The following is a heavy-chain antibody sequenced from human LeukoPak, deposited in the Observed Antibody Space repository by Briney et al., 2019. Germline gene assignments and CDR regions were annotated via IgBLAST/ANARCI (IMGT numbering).Heavy chain of an antibody. D-gene: IGHD3-22*01. V-gene: IGHV1-18*01. J-gene: IGHJ4*02. CDR2: ISAYNGNT. CDR1: GYTFTSYG. Sequence: ASVKVSRKASGYTFTSYGISWVRQAPGQGLEWMGWISAYNGNTNYAQKLQGRVTMTTDTSTSTAYMELRSLRSDDTAVYYCARAGYYDSSGYYDYWGQGTLVTVSS. CDR3: ARAGYYDSSGYYDY.